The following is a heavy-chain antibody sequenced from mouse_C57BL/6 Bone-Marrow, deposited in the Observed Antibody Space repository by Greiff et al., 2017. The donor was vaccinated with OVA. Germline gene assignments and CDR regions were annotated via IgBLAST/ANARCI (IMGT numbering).Heavy chain of an antibody. CDR1: GYTFTSYW. CDR2: IHPNSGST. D-gene: IGHD6-1*01. V-gene: IGHV1-64*01. CDR3: AREAGFAY. J-gene: IGHJ3*01. Sequence: VQLQQPGAELVKPGASVKLSCKASGYTFTSYWMHWVKQRPGQGLEWIGLIHPNSGSTNYNEKFKSKATLTVDKSSSTAYMQLSSLTSEDAAVYYCAREAGFAYWGQGTLVTVSA.